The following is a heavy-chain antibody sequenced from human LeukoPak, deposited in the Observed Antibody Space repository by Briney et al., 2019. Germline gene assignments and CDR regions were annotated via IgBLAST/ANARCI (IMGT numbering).Heavy chain of an antibody. CDR2: IKQDGSEK. CDR1: GFTFSTYW. Sequence: PGGSLRLSCAASGFTFSTYWMSWVRQAPGKGLEWVANIKQDGSEKYYVDSVKGRFIISRDNSMNTLYLQMNSLGVEDTAVYYCARDHAGSGRAFDYWGQGTLVTVSS. CDR3: ARDHAGSGRAFDY. J-gene: IGHJ4*02. D-gene: IGHD2-15*01. V-gene: IGHV3-7*01.